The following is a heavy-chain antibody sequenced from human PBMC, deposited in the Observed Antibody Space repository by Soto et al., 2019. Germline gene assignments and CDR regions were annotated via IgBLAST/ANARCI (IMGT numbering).Heavy chain of an antibody. V-gene: IGHV4-59*08. D-gene: IGHD3-22*01. Sequence: SETLSLTCTVTGDSMNSHYWSWLRQPPGKALEWMGYVYFTGSTNYSPSLESRLTILVDTSKNQFSLKLTSVTAADTAVYYCASFPVIPGRDSPLIFDYWGQGTLVTV. J-gene: IGHJ4*01. CDR3: ASFPVIPGRDSPLIFDY. CDR1: GDSMNSHY. CDR2: VYFTGST.